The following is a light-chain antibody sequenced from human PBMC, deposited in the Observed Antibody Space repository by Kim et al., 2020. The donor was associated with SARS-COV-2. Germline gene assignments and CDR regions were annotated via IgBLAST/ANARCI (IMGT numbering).Light chain of an antibody. Sequence: SASVGDRVTITCRASHSLNTWLAWYQQKPGKAPKLLIYEASSLQRGVPSRFSGSGSGTEFNLTISSLQPDDFATYYCQQYSSYWTFGQGTKVDIK. CDR2: EAS. CDR3: QQYSSYWT. V-gene: IGKV1-5*01. CDR1: HSLNTW. J-gene: IGKJ1*01.